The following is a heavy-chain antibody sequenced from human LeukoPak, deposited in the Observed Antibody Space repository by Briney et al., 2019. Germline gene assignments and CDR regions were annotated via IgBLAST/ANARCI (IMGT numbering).Heavy chain of an antibody. CDR1: GDSVSGYY. V-gene: IGHV4-4*09. J-gene: IGHJ6*02. Sequence: PSETLSLTCTVSGDSVSGYYGSWIRQPPGKELEWIGYFYTSANTNYNPSLKSRVTMSVDTSKNQFSLKLSSVTAADTAVYYCARVKGEYGMDVWGQGTTVTVSS. CDR2: FYTSANT. CDR3: ARVKGEYGMDV. D-gene: IGHD3-10*01.